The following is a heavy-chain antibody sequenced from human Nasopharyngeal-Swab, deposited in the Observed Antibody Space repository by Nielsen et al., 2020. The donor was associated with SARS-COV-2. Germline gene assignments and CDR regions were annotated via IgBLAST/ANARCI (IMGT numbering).Heavy chain of an antibody. CDR1: GGSVSSGSYY. D-gene: IGHD3-16*01. V-gene: IGHV4-31*03. CDR2: IYYSGST. Sequence: LRLSCTVSGGSVSSGSYYWSWIRQHPGKGLEWIGYIYYSGSTYYNPSLKSRVTISVDTSKNQFSLKLSSVTAADTAVYYCARGRWGMSIEISAFDIWGQGTMVTVSS. J-gene: IGHJ3*02. CDR3: ARGRWGMSIEISAFDI.